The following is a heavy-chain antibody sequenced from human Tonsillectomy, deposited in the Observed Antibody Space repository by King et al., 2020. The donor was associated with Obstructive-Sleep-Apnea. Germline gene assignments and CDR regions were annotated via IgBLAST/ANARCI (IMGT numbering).Heavy chain of an antibody. CDR1: GYTFTSYD. J-gene: IGHJ4*02. V-gene: IGHV1-8*01. CDR3: ARLHYGSGSY. D-gene: IGHD3-10*01. CDR2: MNPNSGHT. Sequence: GQLVQSGAEVKKPGASVKVSCKASGYTFTSYDISWVRQATGQGLEWMGWMNPNSGHTGYAQKFQGRVTMTRNTSISTAYMELSSLRSEDTALYYCARLHYGSGSYWGQGTLVTVSS.